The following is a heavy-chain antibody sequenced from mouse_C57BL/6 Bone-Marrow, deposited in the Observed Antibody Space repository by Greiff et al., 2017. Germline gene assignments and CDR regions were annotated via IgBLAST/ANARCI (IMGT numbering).Heavy chain of an antibody. V-gene: IGHV5-17*01. D-gene: IGHD2-14*01. J-gene: IGHJ4*01. CDR2: ISSGSSTI. Sequence: EVKLVESGGGLVKPGGSLKLSCAASGFTFSDYGMHWVRQAPEKGLEWVAYISSGSSTIYYADTVKGRFTISRDNAKNTLFLQMTSLRSEDTAMYYCARRRSRVRRGYYAMDYWGQGTSVTVSS. CDR3: ARRRSRVRRGYYAMDY. CDR1: GFTFSDYG.